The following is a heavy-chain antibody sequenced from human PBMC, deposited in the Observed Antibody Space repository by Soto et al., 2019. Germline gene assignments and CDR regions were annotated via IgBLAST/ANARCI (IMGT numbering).Heavy chain of an antibody. CDR1: GFTFTSSA. Sequence: VASVKVSCKASGFTFTSSAVQWVRQAREQRLEWIGWIVVGSGNTNYAQKFQERVTITRDMSTSTAYMELSSLRSEDTAVYYCAAASVIQLGHYYYYGMDVSGPAPTVTLSS. V-gene: IGHV1-58*01. CDR3: AAASVIQLGHYYYYGMDV. D-gene: IGHD5-18*01. J-gene: IGHJ6*02. CDR2: IVVGSGNT.